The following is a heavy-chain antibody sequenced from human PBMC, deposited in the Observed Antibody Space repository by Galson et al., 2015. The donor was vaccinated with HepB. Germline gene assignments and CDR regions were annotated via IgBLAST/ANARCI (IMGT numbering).Heavy chain of an antibody. V-gene: IGHV3-21*01. CDR3: ARGLRYSSGWYYFDY. CDR2: INFSSNNI. D-gene: IGHD6-19*01. Sequence: SLRLSCAASGFTFSSYTMIWVRQAPGKGLEWVSSINFSSNNIYYADSVQGRLTISRDNAKNSLYLQMNSLRAEDTAVYFCARGLRYSSGWYYFDYWGQGTLVTVSS. CDR1: GFTFSSYT. J-gene: IGHJ4*02.